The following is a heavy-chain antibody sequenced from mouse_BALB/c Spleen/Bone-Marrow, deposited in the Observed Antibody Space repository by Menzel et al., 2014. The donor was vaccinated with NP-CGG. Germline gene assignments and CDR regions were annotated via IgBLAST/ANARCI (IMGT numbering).Heavy chain of an antibody. CDR1: GFSLXGYG. CDR3: ARSFTTVVATSFDY. CDR2: IWGDGST. D-gene: IGHD1-1*01. V-gene: IGHV2-6-7*01. J-gene: IGHJ2*01. Sequence: VKLMESGPGLVAPSQSLSITCTVSGFSLXGYGVNWVRQPPGKGLEWLGMIWGDGSTDYNSVLKSRLNISKDNSKSQVFLKMNSLRTDDTARYYCARSFTTVVATSFDYWGQGTTLTVSS.